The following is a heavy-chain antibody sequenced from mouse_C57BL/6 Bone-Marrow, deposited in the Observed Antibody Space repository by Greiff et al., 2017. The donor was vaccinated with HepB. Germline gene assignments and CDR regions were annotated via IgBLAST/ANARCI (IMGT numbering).Heavy chain of an antibody. CDR2: IDPENGDT. D-gene: IGHD1-1*01. CDR3: TTYHYGSSDVGY. CDR1: GFNIKDDY. V-gene: IGHV14-4*01. Sequence: EVQLVESGAELVRPGASVKLSCTASGFNIKDDYMHWVKQRPEQGLEWIGWIDPENGDTEYASKFQGKATITADTSSNTSYLQISSLTSEDSAVYYCTTYHYGSSDVGYWGQGTTLTVSS. J-gene: IGHJ2*01.